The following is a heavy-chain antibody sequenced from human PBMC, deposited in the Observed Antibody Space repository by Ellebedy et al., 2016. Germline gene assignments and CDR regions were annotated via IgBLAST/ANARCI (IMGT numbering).Heavy chain of an antibody. V-gene: IGHV4-61*01. CDR2: IYYSGST. CDR1: GGSVSSGSYY. D-gene: IGHD2-21*02. CDR3: ARGVVVTAIRGYYYYYGMDV. Sequence: SETLSLXCTVSGGSVSSGSYYWSWIRQPPGKGLEWIGYIYYSGSTNYNPSLSVDTSKNQFSLKLSSVTAADTAVYYCARGVVVTAIRGYYYYYGMDVWGQGTTVTVSS. J-gene: IGHJ6*02.